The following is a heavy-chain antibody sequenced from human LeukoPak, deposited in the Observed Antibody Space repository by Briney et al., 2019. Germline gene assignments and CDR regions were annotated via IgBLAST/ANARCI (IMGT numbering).Heavy chain of an antibody. V-gene: IGHV4-59*01. CDR3: ARDGGKVQD. CDR1: GGSISSYY. D-gene: IGHD1-1*01. J-gene: IGHJ4*02. CDR2: IYYSGST. Sequence: SETLSLTCTVSGGSISSYYWSWVRQPPGKGLEWIGYIYYSGSTNYNPSLKSRVTISVDTSKNQFSLKLSSVTAADTAVYYCARDGGKVQDRGQGTLVTVSS.